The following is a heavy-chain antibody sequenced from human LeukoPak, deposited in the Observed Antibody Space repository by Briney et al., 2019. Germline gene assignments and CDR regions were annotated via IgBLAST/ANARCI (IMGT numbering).Heavy chain of an antibody. Sequence: PGGSLRLSCAASGFTFSGSAMHWVRQASGKGLEWVGRIRSKANSYATAYAASVKGRFTISRDDSKNTAYLQMNSLKTEDTAVYYCARSFYSSGWYGIYYYYYYMDVWGKGTTVTISS. D-gene: IGHD6-19*01. CDR1: GFTFSGSA. CDR2: IRSKANSYAT. J-gene: IGHJ6*03. V-gene: IGHV3-73*01. CDR3: ARSFYSSGWYGIYYYYYYMDV.